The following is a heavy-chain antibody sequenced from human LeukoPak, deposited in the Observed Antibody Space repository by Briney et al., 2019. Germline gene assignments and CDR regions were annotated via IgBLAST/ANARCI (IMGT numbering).Heavy chain of an antibody. Sequence: SETLSLTCTVSGGSISSYYWSWIRQPPGKGLEWIGYIYYSGSTNYNPSLKSRVTISVDTSKNQFSLKLSSVTAADTAVYYCASNPNDYYDSSGYYSKDYWGQGTLVTVSS. V-gene: IGHV4-59*08. CDR1: GGSISSYY. J-gene: IGHJ4*02. D-gene: IGHD3-22*01. CDR3: ASNPNDYYDSSGYYSKDY. CDR2: IYYSGST.